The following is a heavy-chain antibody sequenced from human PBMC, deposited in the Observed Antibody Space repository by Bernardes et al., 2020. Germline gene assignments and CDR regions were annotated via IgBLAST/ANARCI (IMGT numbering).Heavy chain of an antibody. V-gene: IGHV3-30*18. CDR3: AKEWNMVRGGGWGMDV. D-gene: IGHD3-10*01. Sequence: GGSLRLSCAASGFTFSSYGMHWVRQAPGKGLEWVAVISYDGSNKYYADSVKGRFTISRDNSKNTLYLQMNSLRAEDTAVYYCAKEWNMVRGGGWGMDVWGQGTTVTVSS. CDR1: GFTFSSYG. J-gene: IGHJ6*02. CDR2: ISYDGSNK.